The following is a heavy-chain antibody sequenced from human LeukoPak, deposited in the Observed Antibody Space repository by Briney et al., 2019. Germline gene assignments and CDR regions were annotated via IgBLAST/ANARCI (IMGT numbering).Heavy chain of an antibody. J-gene: IGHJ6*03. CDR2: ISSSSSYI. CDR3: ARGMATIDGYYYYMDV. Sequence: GGSLRLSCAASGFTFSSYSMNWVRQAPGKGLEWVSSISSSSSYIYYADSVKGRFTISRDNAKNSLHLQMNSLRAEDTAVYYCARGMATIDGYYYYMDVWGKGTTVTVSS. V-gene: IGHV3-21*01. CDR1: GFTFSSYS. D-gene: IGHD5-24*01.